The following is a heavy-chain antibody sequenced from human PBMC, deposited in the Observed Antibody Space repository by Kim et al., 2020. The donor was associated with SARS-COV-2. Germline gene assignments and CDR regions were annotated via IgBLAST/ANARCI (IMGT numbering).Heavy chain of an antibody. V-gene: IGHV3-48*02. D-gene: IGHD2-2*01. CDR2: ISSSSSTI. Sequence: GGSLTLSCAASGFTFSSYSMNWVRQAPGKGLEWVSYISSSSSTIYYADSVKGRFTISRDNAKNSLYLQMNSLRDEDTALYYCARDRGCSSTSFPVPPLYYYYYGMDGWGQGDTVTVSS. J-gene: IGHJ6*02. CDR3: ARDRGCSSTSFPVPPLYYYYYGMDG. CDR1: GFTFSSYS.